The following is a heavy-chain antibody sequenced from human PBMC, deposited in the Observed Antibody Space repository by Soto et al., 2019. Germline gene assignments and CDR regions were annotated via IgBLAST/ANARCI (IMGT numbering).Heavy chain of an antibody. J-gene: IGHJ4*02. CDR2: INPSGGST. D-gene: IGHD6-6*01. Sequence: ASVKASCMASGYTFTSSYMHWVRQAPRQGLEWMGIINPSGGSTSYAQKFQGRVTMTRDTSTYTVYMELSSLRSEDTAVYYGARDSQQLDNPDYWGQGTLVTVSS. V-gene: IGHV1-46*01. CDR1: GYTFTSSY. CDR3: ARDSQQLDNPDY.